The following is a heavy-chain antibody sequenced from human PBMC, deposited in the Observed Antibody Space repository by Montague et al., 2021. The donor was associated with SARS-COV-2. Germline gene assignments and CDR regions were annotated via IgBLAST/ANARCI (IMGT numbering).Heavy chain of an antibody. CDR2: VHYTGST. D-gene: IGHD1-1*01. Sequence: SETLSLTCAVSGGSIRSYYWSWIRQSPGKGLEWIGYVHYTGSTKYNPSLKTRVTLSLDTPKNQFSLRLNSVTAADTAVYYCARAQNICFIANCVNYFDLWGLGTLVSVSS. J-gene: IGHJ4*02. V-gene: IGHV4-59*01. CDR1: GGSIRSYY. CDR3: ARAQNICFIANCVNYFDL.